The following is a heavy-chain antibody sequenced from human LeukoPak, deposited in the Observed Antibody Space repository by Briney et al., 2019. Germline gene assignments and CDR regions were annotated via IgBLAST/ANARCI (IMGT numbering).Heavy chain of an antibody. D-gene: IGHD2-15*01. V-gene: IGHV3-15*01. Sequence: PGGSLRLSCAASGLTFSNAWMSWVRQAPGKGLEWVGRIKSKTDGGTTDYAAPVKGRFTISRDDSKNTLYLQMNSLKTEDTAVYYWTTDPDCSGGSCYPVGYFDYWGQGTLVTVSS. CDR1: GLTFSNAW. CDR3: TTDPDCSGGSCYPVGYFDY. CDR2: IKSKTDGGTT. J-gene: IGHJ4*02.